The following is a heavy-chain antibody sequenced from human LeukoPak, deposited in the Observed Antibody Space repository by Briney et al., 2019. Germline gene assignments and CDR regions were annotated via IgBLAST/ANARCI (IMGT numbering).Heavy chain of an antibody. CDR1: GGSITAGNHH. J-gene: IGHJ5*01. D-gene: IGHD3-16*01. CDR2: VYYSGSI. CDR3: ARLNPGYVTAPHDS. Sequence: PSETLSLTCTVSGGSITAGNHHWGWIRQPPGKGLEWIGSVYYSGSIFSDTSHKSRVTTSGDTSKNQFSLSLSSVTAADTAVYYCARLNPGYVTAPHDSWGQGMLVTVSS. V-gene: IGHV4-39*01.